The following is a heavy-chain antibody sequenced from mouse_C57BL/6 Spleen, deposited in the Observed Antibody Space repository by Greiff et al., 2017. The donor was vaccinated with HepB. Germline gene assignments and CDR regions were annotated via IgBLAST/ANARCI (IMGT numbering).Heavy chain of an antibody. CDR2: IRNKANGYTT. J-gene: IGHJ3*01. V-gene: IGHV7-3*01. Sequence: EVKLMESGGGLVQPGGSLSLSCAASGFTFTDYYMSWVRQPPGKALEWLGFIRNKANGYTTEYSASVKGRFTISRDNSQSILYLHMNALRAEDSATYYCARYSPSGFAYWGQGTLVTVSA. CDR3: ARYSPSGFAY. CDR1: GFTFTDYY.